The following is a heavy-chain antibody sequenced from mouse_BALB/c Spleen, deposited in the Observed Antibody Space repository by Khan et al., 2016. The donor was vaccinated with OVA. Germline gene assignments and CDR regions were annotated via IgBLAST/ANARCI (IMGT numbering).Heavy chain of an antibody. CDR1: GYTFSDYV. J-gene: IGHJ3*01. CDR3: ARSYDGAWFAY. D-gene: IGHD1-1*01. Sequence: QVQLQQSGPELVKPGASVQMSCKASGYTFSDYVISWVKLRAGQGLEWIGEIYPGSGSAYYNEKFKGKATLTADKSSNTAYMQLSSLTSEDSAVYFGARSYDGAWFAYWGQGTLVTVS. CDR2: IYPGSGSA. V-gene: IGHV1-77*01.